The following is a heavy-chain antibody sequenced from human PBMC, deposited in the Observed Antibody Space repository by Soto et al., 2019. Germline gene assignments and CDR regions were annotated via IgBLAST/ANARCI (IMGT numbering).Heavy chain of an antibody. J-gene: IGHJ3*01. D-gene: IGHD2-2*01. CDR2: INESGST. V-gene: IGHV4-34*01. CDR1: VGSFSGYY. Sequence: QVRLQQWGTGLLKPSETLSLTCGVAVGSFSGYYWCRLRQAPGKGLEWIGEINESGSTNYNAYLKSRVTASVDRSKNQVSLKLTSVTAADTAVYYCARQICTSIRCSFGLRYAFDVWVQGTMVTVSS. CDR3: ARQICTSIRCSFGLRYAFDV.